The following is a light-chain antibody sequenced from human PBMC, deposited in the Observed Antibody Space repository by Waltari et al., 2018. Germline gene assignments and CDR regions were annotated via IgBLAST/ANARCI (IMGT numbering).Light chain of an antibody. CDR3: AAWDDRLTDVL. V-gene: IGLV1-47*01. Sequence: QSVLTQPPAVSGTPGQRVTISCSGSTANIGSNYAYWYLQVPGTAPKLLIYMNNQRPSGVPDRFSGSRSGTSASLAISGLRSEDEADYYCAAWDDRLTDVLFGGGTKLTVL. CDR2: MNN. CDR1: TANIGSNY. J-gene: IGLJ2*01.